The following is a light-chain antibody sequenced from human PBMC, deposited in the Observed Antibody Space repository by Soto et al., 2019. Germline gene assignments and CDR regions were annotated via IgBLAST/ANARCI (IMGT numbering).Light chain of an antibody. J-gene: IGLJ2*01. V-gene: IGLV2-8*01. CDR3: SSYAGSTIGVV. CDR2: EVS. CDR1: SSDVGGYNY. Sequence: QSVLTQPPSASGSPGQSVTISCTGTSSDVGGYNYVSWYQQHPGKAPKLMIYEVSKRPSGVPDRFSGSKSGNTASLTVSGLQAEDEADYYCSSYAGSTIGVVFGGGTKVTVL.